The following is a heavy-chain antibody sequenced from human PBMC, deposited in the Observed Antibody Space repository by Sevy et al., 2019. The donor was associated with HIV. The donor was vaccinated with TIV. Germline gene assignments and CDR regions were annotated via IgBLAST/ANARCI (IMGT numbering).Heavy chain of an antibody. CDR1: GFSLDDYA. D-gene: IGHD3-3*02. CDR3: ARDIGAVSNSETSSPPFFFYYFDS. J-gene: IGHJ4*02. Sequence: GGSLRLSCAASGFSLDDYAMHWVRQSSGKGLEWVAGISWNSGSIGYADSVKGRFTISRDNARNTLYLQMNNMRSEDTALYYCARDIGAVSNSETSSPPFFFYYFDSWGQGTLVTVSS. CDR2: ISWNSGSI. V-gene: IGHV3-9*01.